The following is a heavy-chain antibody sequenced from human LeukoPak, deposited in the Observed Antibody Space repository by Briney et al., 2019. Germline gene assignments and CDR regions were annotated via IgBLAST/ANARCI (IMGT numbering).Heavy chain of an antibody. Sequence: ETLSLTCAVYGGSFSGYYWSWVRQAPGKGLEWVSGISDSGGRTYYADSVKGRFTISRDNSKNTLYLQMNSLRAEDTAVYYCAKTVFGYWGQGTLVTVSS. V-gene: IGHV3-23*01. J-gene: IGHJ4*02. CDR1: GGSFSGYY. CDR3: AKTVFGY. CDR2: ISDSGGRT.